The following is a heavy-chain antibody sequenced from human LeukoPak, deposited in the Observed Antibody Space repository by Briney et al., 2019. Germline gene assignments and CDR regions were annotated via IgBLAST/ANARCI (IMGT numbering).Heavy chain of an antibody. V-gene: IGHV3-21*04. J-gene: IGHJ4*02. CDR2: ITSSSSYI. CDR3: ATYRQVLLPFES. Sequence: GGSLRLSCAASGFTFSSYSMNWVRQAPGKGLEWVSSITSSSSYIYYADSVKGRFTISRDNSKSTLSLQMNSLRAEDTAIYYCATYRQVLLPFESWGQGTLVTVSS. CDR1: GFTFSSYS. D-gene: IGHD2-8*02.